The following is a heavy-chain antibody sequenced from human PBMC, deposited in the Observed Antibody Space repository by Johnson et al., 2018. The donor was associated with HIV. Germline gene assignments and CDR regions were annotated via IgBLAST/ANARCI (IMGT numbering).Heavy chain of an antibody. CDR2: ISYDGSNK. V-gene: IGHV3-30*03. CDR1: GFTFSSYG. CDR3: ARDGVYSSPHDAFDI. D-gene: IGHD6-13*01. J-gene: IGHJ3*02. Sequence: VQLVESGGGLVKPGGSLRLSCAASGFTFSSYGMHWVRQAPGKGLEWVAVISYDGSNKYYADSVKGRFPISRDNAKNSLYLQMDSLRAGDSAVYYCARDGVYSSPHDAFDIWGQGTMVTVSP.